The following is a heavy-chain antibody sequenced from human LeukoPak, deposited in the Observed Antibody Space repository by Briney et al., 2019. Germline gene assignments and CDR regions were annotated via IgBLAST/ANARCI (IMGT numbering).Heavy chain of an antibody. CDR3: ARDNGVVHGVYYMDV. D-gene: IGHD3-3*01. CDR2: IKQDGSEK. Sequence: PRGSLRLSCAASGFTFSNYWMTWVRQAPGKGLEWVADIKQDGSEKLYVKSVRGRFTLSRDNAKMSLFLQMNSLRAEDTAVYYCARDNGVVHGVYYMDVWGKGTTVTVS. V-gene: IGHV3-7*01. CDR1: GFTFSNYW. J-gene: IGHJ6*03.